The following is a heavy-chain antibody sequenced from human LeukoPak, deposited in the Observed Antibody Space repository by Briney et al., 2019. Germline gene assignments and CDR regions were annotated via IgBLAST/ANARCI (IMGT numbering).Heavy chain of an antibody. J-gene: IGHJ5*02. CDR3: ARGSAYYDILTGYYIGPWFDP. D-gene: IGHD3-9*01. CDR1: GGSISSSSYY. V-gene: IGHV4-39*07. Sequence: PSETLSLTCTVSGGSISSSSYYWGWIRQPPGKGLEWIGSIYYSGSTYYNPSLKSRVTISVDTSKNQFSLKLSSVTAADTAVYYCARGSAYYDILTGYYIGPWFDPWGQGTLVTVSS. CDR2: IYYSGST.